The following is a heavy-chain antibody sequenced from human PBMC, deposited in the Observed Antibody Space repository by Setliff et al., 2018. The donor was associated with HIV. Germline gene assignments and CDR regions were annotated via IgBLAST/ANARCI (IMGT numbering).Heavy chain of an antibody. CDR2: ISYTGNA. D-gene: IGHD2-21*02. V-gene: IGHV4-39*02. CDR1: GGSFSSNSYY. CDR3: AREGDGIDY. J-gene: IGHJ4*02. Sequence: KTSETLSLTCTVSGGSFSSNSYYWGWIRQPPGKGLEWIGSISYTGNAYNTPSLKSRVTISVDASKNQISLKLTSVTAADTATYYCAREGDGIDYWGQGTLVTVPQ.